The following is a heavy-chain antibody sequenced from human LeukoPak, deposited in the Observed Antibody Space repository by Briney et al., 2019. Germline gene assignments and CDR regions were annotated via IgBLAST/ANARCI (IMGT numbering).Heavy chain of an antibody. J-gene: IGHJ5*02. D-gene: IGHD6-19*01. CDR2: IYYSGST. CDR3: ARGDSSGWYEGWFDP. V-gene: IGHV4-59*01. Sequence: PSETLSLTCTVSGGSISSYYWSWIRQPPGKGLEWIGYIYYSGSTNYSPSLKSRVTISVDTSKNQFSLKLSSVTAADTAVYYCARGDSSGWYEGWFDPWGQGTLVTVSS. CDR1: GGSISSYY.